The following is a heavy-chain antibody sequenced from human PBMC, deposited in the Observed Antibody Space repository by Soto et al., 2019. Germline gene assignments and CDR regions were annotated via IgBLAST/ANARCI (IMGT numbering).Heavy chain of an antibody. V-gene: IGHV4-59*01. CDR2: TSHDGVT. CDR1: GDSISTDY. D-gene: IGHD3-10*01. J-gene: IGHJ3*01. Sequence: SETLSLTCTVSGDSISTDYWSWIRQSPGKGLEWIGETSHDGVTNYNPSLEGRVTISIDKSKNQFSLKLSSVTAADTAVYYCARRYGSAFGFWGQGTMVTVSS. CDR3: ARRYGSAFGF.